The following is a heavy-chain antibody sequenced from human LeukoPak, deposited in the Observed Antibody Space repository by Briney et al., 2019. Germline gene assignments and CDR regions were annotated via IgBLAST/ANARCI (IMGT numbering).Heavy chain of an antibody. D-gene: IGHD2-2*01. CDR3: ARWGYCSSTSCRGGFQH. J-gene: IGHJ1*01. Sequence: PGGSLRLSCAASGFTFSSYWMSWVRQAPGKGLEWVANIKQDGSEKYYVDSVKGRFTISRDNAKNSLCLQMNSLRAEDTAVYHCARWGYCSSTSCRGGFQHWGQGTLVTVSS. V-gene: IGHV3-7*01. CDR2: IKQDGSEK. CDR1: GFTFSSYW.